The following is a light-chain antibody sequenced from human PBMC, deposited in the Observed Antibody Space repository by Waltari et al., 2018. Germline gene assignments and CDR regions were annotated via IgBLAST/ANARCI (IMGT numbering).Light chain of an antibody. CDR3: QVWTGRGDHRV. J-gene: IGLJ1*01. Sequence: SYVLTQPPSVSVAPGKTATVTCEGLNISPNNVHWYQQKPGQAPLLVIYYDSQRPSGIPERFSGSNSGNTATLTITGVAAGDEADYFCQVWTGRGDHRVFGPGTKVTVL. CDR2: YDS. V-gene: IGLV3-21*04. CDR1: NISPNN.